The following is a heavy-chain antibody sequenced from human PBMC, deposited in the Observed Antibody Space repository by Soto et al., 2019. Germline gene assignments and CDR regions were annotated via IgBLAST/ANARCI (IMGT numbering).Heavy chain of an antibody. Sequence: WASVKVSCKASGYTFTTYYMHWVRQAPGQGLEWMGVINPSGRSTTYAQKFQGRVTVTRDTSTSTVYMELSSLRSEDMAVYYCARTDSSYDMDVWGQGTTVTVSS. CDR1: GYTFTTYY. CDR3: ARTDSSYDMDV. CDR2: INPSGRST. J-gene: IGHJ6*02. V-gene: IGHV1-46*01. D-gene: IGHD6-13*01.